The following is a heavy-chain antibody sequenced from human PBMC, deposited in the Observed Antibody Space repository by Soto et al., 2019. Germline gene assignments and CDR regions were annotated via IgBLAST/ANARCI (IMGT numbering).Heavy chain of an antibody. CDR1: GGTFSSYT. V-gene: IGHV1-69*02. Sequence: QVQLVQSGAEVKKPGSSVKVSCKASGGTFSSYTISWVRQAPGQGLEWMGRIIPILGIANYAQKFQGRVTITADKSTSTAYMELSRLRSEDTAVYYCARVRDIVVVPAAMPPPTDCGMDVWGQGTTVTVSS. CDR3: ARVRDIVVVPAAMPPPTDCGMDV. J-gene: IGHJ6*02. CDR2: IIPILGIA. D-gene: IGHD2-2*01.